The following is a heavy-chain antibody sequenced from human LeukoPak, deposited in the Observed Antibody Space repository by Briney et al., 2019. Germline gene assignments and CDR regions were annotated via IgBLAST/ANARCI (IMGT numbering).Heavy chain of an antibody. CDR2: IHPKSGDT. Sequence: ASVKVSCKTSGYTFIDHYFHWLRQAPGQGLEWMGWIHPKSGDTNYAERFQGRVSLTRDTSISTAYMELSSLRSDDTAVYYCARDHKWGPDYWGQGTLFSVSS. CDR1: GYTFIDHY. CDR3: ARDHKWGPDY. J-gene: IGHJ4*02. D-gene: IGHD7-27*01. V-gene: IGHV1-2*02.